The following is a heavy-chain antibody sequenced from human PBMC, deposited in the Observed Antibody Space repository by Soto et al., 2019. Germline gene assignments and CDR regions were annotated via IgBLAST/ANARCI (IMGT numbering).Heavy chain of an antibody. CDR3: ARMEQGDYYYGMDV. CDR1: GGSISSGGYY. CDR2: IYYSGST. J-gene: IGHJ6*02. D-gene: IGHD1-26*01. Sequence: PSETLSLTCAVSGGSISSGGYYWSWIRQHPGKGPEWIGYIYYSGSTYYNPSLKSRVTISVDTSKNQFSLKLSSVTAADTAVYYCARMEQGDYYYGMDVWGQGTTVTVSS. V-gene: IGHV4-31*11.